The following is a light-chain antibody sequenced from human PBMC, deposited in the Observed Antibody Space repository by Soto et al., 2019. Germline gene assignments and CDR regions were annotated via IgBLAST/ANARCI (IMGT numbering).Light chain of an antibody. Sequence: QSALTQPPSASGSPGQSVAISCTGTNSDVGGYNYVSWYQQHTGKAPKLMIYDVNKRPSGVPDRFSGSKSGNTASLTVSGLQAEDEADYYCSSYAGSTTFDVFGTGTKVTVL. CDR2: DVN. V-gene: IGLV2-8*01. CDR3: SSYAGSTTFDV. CDR1: NSDVGGYNY. J-gene: IGLJ1*01.